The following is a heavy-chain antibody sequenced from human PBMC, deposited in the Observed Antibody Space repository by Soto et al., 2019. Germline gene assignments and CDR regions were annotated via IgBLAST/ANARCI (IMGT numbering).Heavy chain of an antibody. Sequence: SLRLSCAASGFTFSSYGMHWVRQAPGKGLEWVALITYAGSNKNYADSVKGRFTISRDNSENTLYLQMNSLRPEDTAVYYCARSEQYQVFAFDIWGQGTMVTVSS. D-gene: IGHD6-19*01. CDR1: GFTFSSYG. CDR2: ITYAGSNK. V-gene: IGHV3-30*03. J-gene: IGHJ3*02. CDR3: ARSEQYQVFAFDI.